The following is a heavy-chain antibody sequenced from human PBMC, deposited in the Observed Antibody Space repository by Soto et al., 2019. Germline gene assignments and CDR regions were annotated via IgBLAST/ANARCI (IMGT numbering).Heavy chain of an antibody. CDR1: GFTVSSNY. CDR2: IYSGGST. V-gene: IGHV3-66*01. D-gene: IGHD6-13*01. Sequence: GGSLRLSCAASGFTVSSNYMSWVRQAPGKGLEWVSVIYSGGSTYYADSVKGRFTISRDNSKNTLYLQMNSLRAEDTAVYYGASAPTHPGIAAAGFDYWGQGTLVTVSS. J-gene: IGHJ4*02. CDR3: ASAPTHPGIAAAGFDY.